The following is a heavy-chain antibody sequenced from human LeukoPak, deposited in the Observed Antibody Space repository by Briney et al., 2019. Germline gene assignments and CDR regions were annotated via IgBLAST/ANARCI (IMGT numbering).Heavy chain of an antibody. CDR3: AKGDPPFDY. CDR2: TTNKANGYTT. V-gene: IGHV3-72*01. J-gene: IGHJ4*02. Sequence: PGGSLRLSCAVSGFTFSAHYMDWVRQAPGKGLEWVGRTTNKANGYTTEYAASVKGRFTISRDDSKDSLYLQMNSLRAEDTAVYYCAKGDPPFDYWGQGTLVTVSS. CDR1: GFTFSAHY.